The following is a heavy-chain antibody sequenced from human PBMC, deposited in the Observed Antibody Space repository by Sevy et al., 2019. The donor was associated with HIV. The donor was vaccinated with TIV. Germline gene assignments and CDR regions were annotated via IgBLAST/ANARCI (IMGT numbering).Heavy chain of an antibody. Sequence: GGSLRLSCAASGFTFSSYSMNWVRQAPGKGLEWVSYISSSSSTIYYADSVKGRFTISIDNAKNSLYLQMNSLRAEDTAVYYCARDLWGGFDPWGQGTLVTVSS. D-gene: IGHD2-21*01. V-gene: IGHV3-48*01. J-gene: IGHJ5*02. CDR3: ARDLWGGFDP. CDR1: GFTFSSYS. CDR2: ISSSSSTI.